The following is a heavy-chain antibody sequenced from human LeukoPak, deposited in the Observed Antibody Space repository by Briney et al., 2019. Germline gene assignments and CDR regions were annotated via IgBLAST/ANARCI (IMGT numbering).Heavy chain of an antibody. D-gene: IGHD4-23*01. J-gene: IGHJ3*02. CDR1: GFTFSDYS. CDR2: IRYDGSNK. CDR3: AKWGPTVVTFDI. V-gene: IGHV3-30*02. Sequence: PGGSLRLSCAASGFTFSDYSLHWVRQAPGKGLEWVAFIRYDGSNKYYADSVKGRFTISRDNSKNTLYLQMNSLRAEDTAVYYCAKWGPTVVTFDIWGQGTMVTVSS.